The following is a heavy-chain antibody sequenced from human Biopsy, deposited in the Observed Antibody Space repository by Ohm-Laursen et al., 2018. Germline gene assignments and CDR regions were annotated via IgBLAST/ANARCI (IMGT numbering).Heavy chain of an antibody. D-gene: IGHD3-16*01. Sequence: SLRLSCAASGFTFSSHAMTWVRQAPGKGLEWVSYITSSSTYINYVDSVKGRFTISRDNAKNSLYLQMNSLRAEDTALYYCAKDSGGSPLGELFHWGQGNLVTVSS. V-gene: IGHV3-21*05. CDR2: ITSSSTYI. CDR1: GFTFSSHA. CDR3: AKDSGGSPLGELFH. J-gene: IGHJ4*02.